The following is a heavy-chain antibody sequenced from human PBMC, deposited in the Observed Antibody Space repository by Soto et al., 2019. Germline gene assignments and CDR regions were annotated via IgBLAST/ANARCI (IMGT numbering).Heavy chain of an antibody. CDR1: GGSISSDANF. CDR2: ISYTGRT. V-gene: IGHV4-31*03. CDR3: ARGSFSSSSSWFDP. D-gene: IGHD6-6*01. Sequence: SETLSLTCTVSGGSISSDANFWSWIRQLPGRGLEWIGYISYTGRTYYTPSLNSRLTISLDTSKNLFSLRLSAVTAADAAVYFCARGSFSSSSSWFDPWGQGTLVTVS. J-gene: IGHJ5*02.